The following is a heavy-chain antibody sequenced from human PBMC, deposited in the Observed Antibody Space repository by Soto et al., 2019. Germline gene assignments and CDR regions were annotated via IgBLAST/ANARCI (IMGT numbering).Heavy chain of an antibody. D-gene: IGHD1-1*01. CDR1: GLRFSDYS. CDR3: ATSHGFNWIDY. V-gene: IGHV3-48*01. Sequence: GGSLRLSCTVSGLRFSDYSMNWFRQAPGKGLEWISYISPSGDSAQYADSVKGRFTFSRNNVKNSVDLQMNSLRVEDTGVYYCATSHGFNWIDYWGQGALVTVSS. CDR2: ISPSGDSA. J-gene: IGHJ4*02.